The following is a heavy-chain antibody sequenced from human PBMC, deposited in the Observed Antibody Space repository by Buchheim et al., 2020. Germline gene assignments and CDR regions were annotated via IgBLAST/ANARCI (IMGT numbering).Heavy chain of an antibody. CDR2: INHSGST. CDR1: GGSFSGYY. CDR3: ASVPGGNSDYYFDY. D-gene: IGHD4-23*01. V-gene: IGHV4-34*01. J-gene: IGHJ4*02. Sequence: QVQLQQWGAGLLKSSETLSLTCAVYGGSFSGYYWSWIRQPPGKGLEWIGEINHSGSTNYNPSLKSRVTISVDTSKNQFSLKLSSVTAADTAVYYCASVPGGNSDYYFDYWGQGTL.